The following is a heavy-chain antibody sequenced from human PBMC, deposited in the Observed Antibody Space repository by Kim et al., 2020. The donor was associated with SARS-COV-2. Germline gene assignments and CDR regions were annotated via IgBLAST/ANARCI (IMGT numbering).Heavy chain of an antibody. CDR1: GFTFSSYS. CDR2: ISISSSTI. V-gene: IGHV3-48*01. CDR3: ASLYSSSWRDY. J-gene: IGHJ4*02. Sequence: GGSLRLSCAASGFTFSSYSMNWVRQAPGKLLEWVAYISISSSTIYYAYSVKGRFTIAIYNAKNSLYLQMNSLRAEDTAGYYCASLYSSSWRDYWGQGTLV. D-gene: IGHD6-13*01.